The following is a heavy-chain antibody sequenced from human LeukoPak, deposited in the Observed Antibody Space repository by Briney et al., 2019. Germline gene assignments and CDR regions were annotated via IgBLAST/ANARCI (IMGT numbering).Heavy chain of an antibody. V-gene: IGHV4-38-2*02. D-gene: IGHD1-14*01. CDR1: GYSISSGYY. CDR2: IYHSGST. CDR3: ARELLGGDNTEPGY. Sequence: SETLSLTCAVSGYSISSGYYWGWIRQPPGKGLEWIGSIYHSGSTYYNPSLKSRVTISVDTSKNQFSLKLSSVTAADTAVYYCARELLGGDNTEPGYWGQGPLVTVSS. J-gene: IGHJ4*02.